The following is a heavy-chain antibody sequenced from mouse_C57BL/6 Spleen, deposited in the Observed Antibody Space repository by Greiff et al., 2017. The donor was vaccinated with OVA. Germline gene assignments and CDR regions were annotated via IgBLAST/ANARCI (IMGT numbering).Heavy chain of an antibody. V-gene: IGHV2-6-1*01. CDR3: ARHGKLTGTWYFDV. J-gene: IGHJ1*03. CDR2: IWSDGST. CDR1: GFSLTSYG. D-gene: IGHD4-1*01. Sequence: VKLMESGPGLVAPSQSLSITCTVSGFSLTSYGVHWVRQPPGKGLEWRVVIWSDGSTTYNSALKSRLSISKDNSKSQVFLKMNSLQTDDTAMYYCARHGKLTGTWYFDVWGTGTTVTVSS.